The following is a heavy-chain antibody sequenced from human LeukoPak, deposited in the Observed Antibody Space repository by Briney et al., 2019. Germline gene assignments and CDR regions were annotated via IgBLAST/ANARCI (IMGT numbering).Heavy chain of an antibody. D-gene: IGHD3-16*01. J-gene: IGHJ6*02. CDR1: GGSISSYY. Sequence: SETLSLTCTVSGGSISSYYWSWIRQPAGKGLEWIGRIYTSGSTNYNPSLKSRVTMSVDTSKNQFSLKLSSVTAADTAVYYCARFYYDYVWGSSPYYYYGMDVWGQGTTVTVSS. CDR3: ARFYYDYVWGSSPYYYYGMDV. V-gene: IGHV4-4*07. CDR2: IYTSGST.